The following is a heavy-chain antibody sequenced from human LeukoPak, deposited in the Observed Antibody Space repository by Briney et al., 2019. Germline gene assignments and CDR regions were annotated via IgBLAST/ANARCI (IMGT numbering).Heavy chain of an antibody. J-gene: IGHJ6*03. V-gene: IGHV4-61*02. CDR2: IYTSGST. Sequence: PSETLSLTCTVSGGSISSGSYYWSWIRQPAGKGLEWIGRIYTSGSTNYNPSLNSRGTMSVDTSKNQFSLKLSSVTAADTAVYYCASTLRIPSMLSGYMDVWGKGTTVTVSS. D-gene: IGHD3-10*02. CDR3: ASTLRIPSMLSGYMDV. CDR1: GGSISSGSYY.